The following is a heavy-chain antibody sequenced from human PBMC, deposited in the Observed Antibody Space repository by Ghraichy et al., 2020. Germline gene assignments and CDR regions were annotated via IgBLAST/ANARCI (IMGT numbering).Heavy chain of an antibody. CDR3: ARQPRRGTSWYKYFDY. D-gene: IGHD2-2*02. CDR2: ISSSSSYT. J-gene: IGHJ4*02. Sequence: GGSLRLSCTASGFTISDYFMSWIRQAPGKGLEWVSYISSSSSYTNYADSMKGRFTISRDNAKNSLYLQMNSLRVEDTAVYYCARQPRRGTSWYKYFDYWGQGALVTVSS. V-gene: IGHV3-11*03. CDR1: GFTISDYF.